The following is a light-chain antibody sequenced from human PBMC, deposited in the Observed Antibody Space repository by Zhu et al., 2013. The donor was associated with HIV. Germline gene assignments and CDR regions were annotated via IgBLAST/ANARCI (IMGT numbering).Light chain of an antibody. V-gene: IGKV1-9*01. CDR1: QDISSY. CDR3: QQPNIFPFS. Sequence: DIQMTQSPSFLSASVGDRVTITCRASQDISSYLVWYQQKPGKVPKLLIDAASTLQSGVPSRFSGSGSGTEFTLTINNLQPDDVSTYYCQQPNIFPFSFGPGTKVEI. CDR2: AAS. J-gene: IGKJ3*01.